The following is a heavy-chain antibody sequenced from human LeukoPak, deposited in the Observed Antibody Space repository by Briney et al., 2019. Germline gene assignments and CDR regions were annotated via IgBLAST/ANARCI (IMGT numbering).Heavy chain of an antibody. J-gene: IGHJ4*02. V-gene: IGHV4-59*08. CDR1: GFTVSSNY. CDR2: IYYSGNT. Sequence: PGGSLRLSCAASGFTVSSNYMSWVRQPPGKGLEWIGYIYYSGNTNYNPSLKSRVTISVDTSKTQFSLKLSSVTAADTAVYYCARHRLLGGDILWGQGTLVTVSS. CDR3: ARHRLLGGDIL. D-gene: IGHD5-12*01.